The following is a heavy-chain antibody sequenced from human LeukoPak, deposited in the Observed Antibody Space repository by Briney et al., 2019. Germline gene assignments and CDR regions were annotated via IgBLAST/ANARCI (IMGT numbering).Heavy chain of an antibody. J-gene: IGHJ4*02. V-gene: IGHV1-2*02. CDR3: ARGLADYCSGGSCYFFDY. CDR2: INPNSGGT. Sequence: GASVKVSCKASGYTFTGYYMHWVRQGPGQGLEWMGWINPNSGGTNYAQKFQGRVTMTRDTSISTAYMELSRLRSDDTAVYYCARGLADYCSGGSCYFFDYWGQGTLVTVSS. CDR1: GYTFTGYY. D-gene: IGHD2-15*01.